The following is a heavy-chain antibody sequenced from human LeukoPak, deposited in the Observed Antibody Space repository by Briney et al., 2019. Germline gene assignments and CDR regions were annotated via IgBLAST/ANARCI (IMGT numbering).Heavy chain of an antibody. CDR2: LYSDGNT. D-gene: IGHD1-14*01. V-gene: IGHV3-53*01. CDR1: GFTVITND. Sequence: GGSLRLSCAASGFTVITNDMTWVRQAPAKGIDWVSVLYSDGNTKYADSVQGRFTISRDNSKNTLYLEMNSLSPDDTAVYYCARGVEPLAANTLAYWGQGTLVTVSS. J-gene: IGHJ4*02. CDR3: ARGVEPLAANTLAY.